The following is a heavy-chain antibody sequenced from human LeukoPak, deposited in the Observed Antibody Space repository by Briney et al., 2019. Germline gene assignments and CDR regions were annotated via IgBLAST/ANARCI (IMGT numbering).Heavy chain of an antibody. V-gene: IGHV1-18*01. J-gene: IGHJ5*02. D-gene: IGHD6-13*01. Sequence: GASVKVSCKASGGIFSSYAISWVRQAPGQGLEWMGWISTYNGNTNYPQKFQGRVTMTTDTSTNTVNVELRSLRSDDTAVYYCARAGYNSNWFSGNNCFDPWGQGTLVAVSS. CDR3: ARAGYNSNWFSGNNCFDP. CDR1: GGIFSSYA. CDR2: ISTYNGNT.